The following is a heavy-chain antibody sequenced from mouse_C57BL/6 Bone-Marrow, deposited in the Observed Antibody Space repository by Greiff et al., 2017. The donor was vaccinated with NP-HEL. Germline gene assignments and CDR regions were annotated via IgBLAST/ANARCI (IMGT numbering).Heavy chain of an antibody. CDR1: GYTFTSYW. D-gene: IGHD4-1*01. J-gene: IGHJ3*01. V-gene: IGHV1-69*01. Sequence: VQLQQSGAELVMPGASVKLSCKASGYTFTSYWMHWVKQRPGQGLEWIGEIDPSDSYTNYNQEFKGKSTLTVDKSSSTAYMQLSSLTSEDSAVYYCARGLGLFAYWGQGTLVTVSA. CDR3: ARGLGLFAY. CDR2: IDPSDSYT.